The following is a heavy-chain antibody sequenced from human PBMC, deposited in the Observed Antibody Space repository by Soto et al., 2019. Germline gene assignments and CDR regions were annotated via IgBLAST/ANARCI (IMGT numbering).Heavy chain of an antibody. CDR2: INTGNGDT. Sequence: ASVKVSCKTSGYSFTTYFMHWVRQAPGQRLEWMGWINTGNGDTKYSQQFQGRVTIARDTSASTTYMELSSLRSEDTAVFYCARPYSNSWSTYFDYWGQGTLVTVSS. J-gene: IGHJ4*02. CDR1: GYSFTTYF. V-gene: IGHV1-3*04. D-gene: IGHD6-13*01. CDR3: ARPYSNSWSTYFDY.